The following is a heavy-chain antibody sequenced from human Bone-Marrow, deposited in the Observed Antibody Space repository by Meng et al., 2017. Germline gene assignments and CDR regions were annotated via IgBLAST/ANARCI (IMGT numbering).Heavy chain of an antibody. V-gene: IGHV3-21*01. CDR1: GFTFSSYS. D-gene: IGHD3-10*01. CDR3: AREGHGSGSYYMDY. CDR2: ISSSSSYI. J-gene: IGHJ4*02. Sequence: EVQPVESGGGLVKPGGSLRLSCAASGFTFSSYSMNWVRQAPGKGLEWVSSISSSSSYIYYADSVKGRFTISRDNAKNSLYLQMTSLRAEDTAVYYCAREGHGSGSYYMDYWGQGTLVTVSS.